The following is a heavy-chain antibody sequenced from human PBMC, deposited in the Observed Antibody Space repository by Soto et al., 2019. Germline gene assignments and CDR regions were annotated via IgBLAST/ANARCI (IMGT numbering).Heavy chain of an antibody. CDR1: GYTFTSYA. D-gene: IGHD2-2*01. V-gene: IGHV1-3*01. CDR2: INAGNGNT. J-gene: IGHJ5*02. CDR3: ARGIVVVPAAPGWFDP. Sequence: ASVKVSCKASGYTFTSYAMHWVRQAPGQRLEWMGWINAGNGNTKYSQKFQGRVTITRDTSASTAYMELSSLRSEDTAVYYCARGIVVVPAAPGWFDPWGQGTLVTVSS.